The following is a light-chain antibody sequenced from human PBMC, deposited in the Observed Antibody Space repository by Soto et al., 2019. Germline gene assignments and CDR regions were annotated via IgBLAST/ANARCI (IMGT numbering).Light chain of an antibody. Sequence: IQMTQSPSTLSASIGDRVTITCRASQSINNRLAWYQQMPGKAPNLLIYDDSSLESGVPSRFRGSGSETEFTLTISGLQPDDFATYYCQQFIDGWTVGQGTKVDIK. J-gene: IGKJ1*01. CDR1: QSINNR. CDR3: QQFIDGWT. CDR2: DDS. V-gene: IGKV1-5*01.